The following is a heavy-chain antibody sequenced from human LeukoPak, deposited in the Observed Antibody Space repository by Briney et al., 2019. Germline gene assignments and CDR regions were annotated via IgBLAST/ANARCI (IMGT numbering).Heavy chain of an antibody. CDR2: INPNSGAT. CDR3: ASGYRFGN. J-gene: IGHJ4*02. CDR1: EYTFTGYY. V-gene: IGHV1-2*02. Sequence: GASVKVSCKASEYTFTGYYMHWVRQAPGQGLEWMGWINPNSGATDYAQNFQGRVTLTRDTSISTAYMELSRLRSDDTAVYYCASGYRFGNWGQGTLVTVS. D-gene: IGHD5-18*01.